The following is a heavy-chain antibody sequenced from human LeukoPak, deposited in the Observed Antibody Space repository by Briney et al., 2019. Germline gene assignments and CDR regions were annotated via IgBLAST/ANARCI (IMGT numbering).Heavy chain of an antibody. CDR2: IYGGGST. Sequence: GGSLRLSCAASGFTVSSNYMNWVRQAPGKGLEWVSVIYGGGSTYYADSVKGRFTISRDNSKNTLYLQMNSLRAEDTAVYYCARDPITVTLKDLPRFYFDYWGQGTLVTVSS. CDR3: ARDPITVTLKDLPRFYFDY. J-gene: IGHJ4*02. CDR1: GFTVSSNY. V-gene: IGHV3-53*05. D-gene: IGHD4-11*01.